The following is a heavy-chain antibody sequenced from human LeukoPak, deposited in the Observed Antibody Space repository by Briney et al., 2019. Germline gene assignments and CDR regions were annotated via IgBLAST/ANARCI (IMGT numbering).Heavy chain of an antibody. CDR1: GFTFSNYA. CDR3: AKGEMATIPGAFDI. V-gene: IGHV3-23*01. CDR2: ISGSGGST. Sequence: GGSLRLSCEASGFTFSNYAMIWVRQAPGKGLEWISAISGSGGSTYYADSVKGRFTISRDNSKNTLYLQMNSLRAEDTAVYYCAKGEMATIPGAFDIWGQGTMVTISS. J-gene: IGHJ3*02. D-gene: IGHD5-24*01.